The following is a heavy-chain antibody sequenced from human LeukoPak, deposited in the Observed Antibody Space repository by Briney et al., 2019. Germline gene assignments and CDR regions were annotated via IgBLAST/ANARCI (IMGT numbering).Heavy chain of an antibody. CDR3: ARRPPALGAFDI. Sequence: ASETLSLTCTVSGGSICSGTYYWGWIRQSPGKGLEWIGSIYSSGSTYYNPSLKSRVTISADTSKNQFSLQLSSVTAADTAIYYCARRPPALGAFDIWGHGTMVTVSS. V-gene: IGHV4-39*01. J-gene: IGHJ3*02. CDR2: IYSSGST. CDR1: GGSICSGTYY.